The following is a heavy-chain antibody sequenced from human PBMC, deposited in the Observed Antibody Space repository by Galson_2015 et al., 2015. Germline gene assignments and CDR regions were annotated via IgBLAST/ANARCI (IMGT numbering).Heavy chain of an antibody. CDR2: ISGSGGST. J-gene: IGHJ4*02. Sequence: SLRLSCAASGFTFSSYAMSWVRQAPGKGLEWVSAISGSGGSTYYADSVKGRFTISRDNSKNTLYLQMNSLRAEDTAVYYCAKDGGYYDSSGYFDYWGQGTLVTVSS. D-gene: IGHD3-22*01. CDR3: AKDGGYYDSSGYFDY. V-gene: IGHV3-23*01. CDR1: GFTFSSYA.